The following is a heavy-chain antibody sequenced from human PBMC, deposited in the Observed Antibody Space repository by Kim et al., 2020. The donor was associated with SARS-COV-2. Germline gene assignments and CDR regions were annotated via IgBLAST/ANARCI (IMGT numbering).Heavy chain of an antibody. CDR1: GGSISNYY. V-gene: IGHV4-59*01. CDR3: ARGRWELPY. D-gene: IGHD1-26*01. J-gene: IGHJ4*02. CDR2: IYYSGST. Sequence: SETLSLTCTVSGGSISNYYWSWIRQPPGKGLEWIGYIYYSGSTNYNPSPKSRVTISVDTSNNQVSLTLSSVTAADTAVYYCARGRWELPYWGQGTLVTVSS.